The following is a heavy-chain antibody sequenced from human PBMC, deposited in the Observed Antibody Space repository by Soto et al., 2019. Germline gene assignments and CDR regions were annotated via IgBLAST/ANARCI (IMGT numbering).Heavy chain of an antibody. D-gene: IGHD1-20*01. CDR1: GYTFSSYD. Sequence: QVQLVQSGAEVKKPGASVKVSCKASGYTFSSYDINWVRQATGQGLEWMGWMNPNSYNTGYTQKFQDRVTMTTNTSISTAYMELSRLRSEDTAVYYCARSITGTNRRFDYWGQGTLVTVSS. J-gene: IGHJ4*02. CDR3: ARSITGTNRRFDY. V-gene: IGHV1-8*01. CDR2: MNPNSYNT.